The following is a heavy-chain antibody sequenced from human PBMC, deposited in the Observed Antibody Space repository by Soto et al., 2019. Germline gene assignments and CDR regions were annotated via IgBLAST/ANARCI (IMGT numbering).Heavy chain of an antibody. CDR2: IYYSGST. J-gene: IGHJ4*02. CDR3: ARARNANYYGSGSYHQVFDY. V-gene: IGHV4-59*12. D-gene: IGHD3-10*01. CDR1: GGSISSYY. Sequence: SETLSLTCTVSGGSISSYYWSWIRQPPGKGLEWIGYIYYSGSTNYNPSLKSRVTISVDTSKNQFSLKLSSVTAADTAVYYCARARNANYYGSGSYHQVFDYWGQGTLVTVSS.